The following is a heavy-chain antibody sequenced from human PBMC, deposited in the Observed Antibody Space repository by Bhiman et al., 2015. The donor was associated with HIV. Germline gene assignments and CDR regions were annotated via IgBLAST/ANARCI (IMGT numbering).Heavy chain of an antibody. CDR3: VREPGGITQGRFDY. CDR1: GFTFSSYI. D-gene: IGHD3-16*01. V-gene: IGHV3-21*03. Sequence: EVQLVESGGGLVKPGGSLRLSCAASGFTFSSYIMNWVRQAPGKGLEWVSSISSSSSYIYYADSVKGRFTISRDNAKNSLYLQMNSLRAEDTAVYYCVREPGGITQGRFDYWGQGTLVTVSS. CDR2: ISSSSSYI. J-gene: IGHJ4*02.